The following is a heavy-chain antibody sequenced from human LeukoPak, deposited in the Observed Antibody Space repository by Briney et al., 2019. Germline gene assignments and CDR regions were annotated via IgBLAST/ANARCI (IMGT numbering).Heavy chain of an antibody. J-gene: IGHJ4*02. D-gene: IGHD6-13*01. Sequence: VASVTVSCTASGYTFTSYGISWVRQAPGQGLEWMGWISAYNGNTNYAQKLQGRVTMTTDTSTSTAYMELRSLRSDDTAVYYCARAGVYSSSWYRFDYWGQGTLVTVSS. CDR1: GYTFTSYG. CDR2: ISAYNGNT. V-gene: IGHV1-18*01. CDR3: ARAGVYSSSWYRFDY.